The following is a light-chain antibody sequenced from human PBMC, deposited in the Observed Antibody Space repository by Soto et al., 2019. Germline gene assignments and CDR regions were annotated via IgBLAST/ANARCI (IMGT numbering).Light chain of an antibody. Sequence: QAVVTQSPSASASLGASVRLTCTPSSGHSSYAIAWHQQQPEKGPRYLMKVDSDGSHIKGDGIPDRFSGSSSGAERYLTISRLQSEDEADYYCQTWGTGTGVFGGGTKVTVL. CDR2: VDSDGSH. CDR3: QTWGTGTGV. J-gene: IGLJ3*02. V-gene: IGLV4-69*01. CDR1: SGHSSYA.